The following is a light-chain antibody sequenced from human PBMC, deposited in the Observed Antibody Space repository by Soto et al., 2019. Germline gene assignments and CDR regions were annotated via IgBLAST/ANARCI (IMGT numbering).Light chain of an antibody. J-gene: IGKJ2*01. CDR3: QQSYSTPHT. Sequence: DIQMTQSPSSLSASVGDRVTITCRASQSISSYLNWCQQKPGKAPKLLIYPASSLQSGVPSRFSGSGSGTDFTLTISSLQPEVFATYYCQQSYSTPHTFGQGTKLEIK. V-gene: IGKV1-39*01. CDR2: PAS. CDR1: QSISSY.